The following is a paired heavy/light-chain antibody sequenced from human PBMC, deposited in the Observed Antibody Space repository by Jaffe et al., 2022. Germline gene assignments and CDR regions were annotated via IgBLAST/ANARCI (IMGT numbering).Heavy chain of an antibody. Sequence: QVQLQESGPGLVKPSETLSLTCNVSGDSITSDYWSWIRQPPGKGLEWIGYIYYSGSTDYNPSLKSRVTMSVDTSTNQFSLKLSSVTAADTAVYYCARTEGYRFGYLSYFYYMDVWGKGTTVTVSS. V-gene: IGHV4-59*01. CDR2: IYYSGST. D-gene: IGHD5-18*01. J-gene: IGHJ6*03. CDR3: ARTEGYRFGYLSYFYYMDV. CDR1: GDSITSDY.
Light chain of an antibody. V-gene: IGLV1-40*01. CDR3: QSYDSSLSGYV. Sequence: QSVLTQPPSVSGAPGQRVTISCTGSSSNIGAGYDVHWYQKLPGTAPKLLIHGNTYRPSGVPDRFSGSKSGTSASLAITGLQAEDEADYYCQSYDSSLSGYVFGAGTMVTVL. J-gene: IGLJ1*01. CDR1: SSNIGAGYD. CDR2: GNT.